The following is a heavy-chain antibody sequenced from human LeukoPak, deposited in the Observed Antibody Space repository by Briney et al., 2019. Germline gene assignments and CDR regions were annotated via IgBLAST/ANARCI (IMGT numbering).Heavy chain of an antibody. CDR3: ARGGASPESLRYYFDY. J-gene: IGHJ4*02. CDR2: ISSSSSYI. V-gene: IGHV3-21*01. Sequence: AGGSLRLSCAASGFTFSSYSMNWVRQAPGKGLEWVSSISSSSSYIYYADSVKDRFTISRDNAKNSLYLQMNSLRAEDTAVYYCARGGASPESLRYYFDYWGQGTLVTVSS. D-gene: IGHD2-2*01. CDR1: GFTFSSYS.